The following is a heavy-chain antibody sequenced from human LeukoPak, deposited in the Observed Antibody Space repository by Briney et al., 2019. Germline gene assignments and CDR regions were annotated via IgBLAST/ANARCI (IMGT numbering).Heavy chain of an antibody. CDR3: ARVREKGYGDFDY. J-gene: IGHJ4*02. CDR1: GYTFTSYY. CDR2: INPSGGST. V-gene: IGHV1-46*01. D-gene: IGHD4-17*01. Sequence: ASVKVSCKASGYTFTSYYMHWVRQAPGQGLERMGIINPSGGSTSYAQKFQGRVTMTRDTSTSSVYMELSSLRSEDTAVYYCARVREKGYGDFDYWGQGTLVTVSS.